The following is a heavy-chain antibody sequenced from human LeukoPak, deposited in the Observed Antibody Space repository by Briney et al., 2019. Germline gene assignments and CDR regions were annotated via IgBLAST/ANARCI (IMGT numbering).Heavy chain of an antibody. V-gene: IGHV1-8*03. CDR3: ARGRVSVRLAINWFDP. CDR1: GYTFTSYG. CDR2: MNPNSGNT. J-gene: IGHJ5*02. D-gene: IGHD6-13*01. Sequence: GASVKVSCKASGYTFTSYGISWVRQAPGQGLEWMGWMNPNSGNTGYAQKFQGRVTITRNTSISTAYMELSSLRSEDTAVYYCARGRVSVRLAINWFDPWGQGTLVTVSS.